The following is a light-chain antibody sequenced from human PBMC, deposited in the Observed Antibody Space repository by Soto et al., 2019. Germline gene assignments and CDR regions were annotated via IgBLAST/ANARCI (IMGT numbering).Light chain of an antibody. CDR3: QQSYSTPWT. CDR2: AAS. J-gene: IGKJ1*01. V-gene: IGKV1-39*01. Sequence: DIQMTQSPSSLSASVGDRVTIPCRASQRISSYLNWYQQKPGKAPKLLIYAASSLQSGVPSRFSGSGSGTDFTLTISSLQPEDFATYYCQQSYSTPWTFGQGTKVDIK. CDR1: QRISSY.